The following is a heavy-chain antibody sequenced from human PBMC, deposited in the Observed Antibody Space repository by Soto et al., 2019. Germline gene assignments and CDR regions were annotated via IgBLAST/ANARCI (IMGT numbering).Heavy chain of an antibody. V-gene: IGHV4-34*01. CDR3: ARISPRSAFDI. Sequence: PSETLSLTCAVYGGSFSGYYWSWVRQPPGKGLEWIGEINHSGSTNYNPSLKSRVTISVDKSKNQFSLKLSSVTAADTAVYYCARISPRSAFDIWGQGTMVTVSS. CDR2: INHSGST. CDR1: GGSFSGYY. J-gene: IGHJ3*02.